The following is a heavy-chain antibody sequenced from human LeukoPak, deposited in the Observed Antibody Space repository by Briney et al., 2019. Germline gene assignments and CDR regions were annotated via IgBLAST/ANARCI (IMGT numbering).Heavy chain of an antibody. CDR2: INHSGST. CDR1: GGSFSGYY. J-gene: IGHJ4*02. Sequence: PSETLSLTCAVYGGSFSGYYWSWIRQPPGKGLEWIGEINHSGSTNYNPSLKSRVTISVDTSKNQFSLKLSSVTAADTAVYYCARVDTREYYFDYWGQGTLVTVSS. D-gene: IGHD5-18*01. V-gene: IGHV4-34*01. CDR3: ARVDTREYYFDY.